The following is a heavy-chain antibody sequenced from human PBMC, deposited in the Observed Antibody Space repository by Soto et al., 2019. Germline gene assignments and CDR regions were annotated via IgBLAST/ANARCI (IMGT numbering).Heavy chain of an antibody. CDR3: ARVASYDSSGYSSNAAHFDY. Sequence: ASLKVSCKASGYTFTIYYMHWVRQAPGQGLEWMGIINPSGGSTSYAQKFQGRVTMTRDTSTSTVYMELSSLRSEDTAVYYCARVASYDSSGYSSNAAHFDYWGQGTLLTVHS. V-gene: IGHV1-46*01. J-gene: IGHJ4*02. CDR2: INPSGGST. CDR1: GYTFTIYY. D-gene: IGHD3-22*01.